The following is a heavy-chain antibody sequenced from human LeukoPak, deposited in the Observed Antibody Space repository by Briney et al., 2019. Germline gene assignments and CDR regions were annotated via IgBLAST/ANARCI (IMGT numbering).Heavy chain of an antibody. D-gene: IGHD1-26*01. J-gene: IGHJ4*02. CDR2: IYYSGST. Sequence: SETLSLTCTVSGGSVSSGSYYWSWIRQPPGKGLEWIGYIYYSGSTNYNPSLKSRVTISVDTSKNQFSLKLSSVTAADTAVYYCARDRVRGSSNPYFDYWGQGTLVTVSS. CDR1: GGSVSSGSYY. V-gene: IGHV4-61*01. CDR3: ARDRVRGSSNPYFDY.